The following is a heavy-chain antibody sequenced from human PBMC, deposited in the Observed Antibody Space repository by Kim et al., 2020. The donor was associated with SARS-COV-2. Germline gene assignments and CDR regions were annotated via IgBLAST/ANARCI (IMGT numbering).Heavy chain of an antibody. CDR3: ARGGSSGWYPYYFDY. D-gene: IGHD6-19*01. Sequence: PSLKSPVTISVDTSKSPFSLKLSSVTAADTAVYYCARGGSSGWYPYYFDYWGQGTLVTVSS. V-gene: IGHV4-34*01. J-gene: IGHJ4*02.